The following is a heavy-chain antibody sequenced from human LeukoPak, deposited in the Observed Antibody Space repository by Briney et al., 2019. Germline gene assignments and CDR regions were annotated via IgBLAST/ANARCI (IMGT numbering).Heavy chain of an antibody. J-gene: IGHJ4*02. V-gene: IGHV4-4*07. CDR3: TRSDFWSGYRFDF. D-gene: IGHD3-3*01. CDR2: IYTSGTT. CDR1: GYSISSGYY. Sequence: SETLSLTCTVSGYSISSGYYWGWIRQPAGKGLEWIGRIYTSGTTNYNPSLKSRVTMSVDTSKNQFSLKLSSVTAADTAVYYCTRSDFWSGYRFDFWGQGSLVTVSS.